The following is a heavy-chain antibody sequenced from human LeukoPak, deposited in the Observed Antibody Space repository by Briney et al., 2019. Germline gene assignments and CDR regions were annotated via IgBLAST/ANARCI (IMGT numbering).Heavy chain of an antibody. J-gene: IGHJ4*02. CDR2: INPSGGST. CDR1: GYTFTSYY. D-gene: IGHD4-17*01. Sequence: ASVKVSCKASGYTFTSYYMHWVRQAPGQGLEWMGIINPSGGSTSYAQKFQGRVTMTRDTSTSTVYMELSSLRSEDTAVYYCARDVNFEDYGDSNSDYWGQGTLVTVSS. CDR3: ARDVNFEDYGDSNSDY. V-gene: IGHV1-46*01.